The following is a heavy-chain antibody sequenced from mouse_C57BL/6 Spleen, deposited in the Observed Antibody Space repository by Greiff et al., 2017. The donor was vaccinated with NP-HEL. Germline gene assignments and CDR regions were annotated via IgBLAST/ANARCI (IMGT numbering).Heavy chain of an antibody. V-gene: IGHV1-53*01. CDR1: GYTFTSYW. J-gene: IGHJ2*01. CDR2: INPSNGGT. D-gene: IGHD2-2*01. CDR3: ARGELLWLRRFDY. Sequence: QVQLQQPGTELVKPGASVKLSCKASGYTFTSYWMHWVQQRPGQGLEWIGNINPSNGGTNYNEKFKSKATLTVDKSSRTAYMQLSSLTSEDSAVYYCARGELLWLRRFDYWGQGTTLTVSS.